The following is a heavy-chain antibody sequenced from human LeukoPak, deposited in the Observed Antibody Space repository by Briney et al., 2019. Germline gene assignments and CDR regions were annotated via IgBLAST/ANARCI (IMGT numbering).Heavy chain of an antibody. D-gene: IGHD5-18*01. Sequence: SETLSLTCTVSGGSISSGSYYWSWIRQPAGKGLEWIGRIYTSGSTNYNPSLKSRVTISVDTSKNQFSLKLSSVTAADTAVYYCARSDTYSSTLSPFDYWGQGTLVTVSS. V-gene: IGHV4-61*02. CDR1: GGSISSGSYY. CDR2: IYTSGST. CDR3: ARSDTYSSTLSPFDY. J-gene: IGHJ4*02.